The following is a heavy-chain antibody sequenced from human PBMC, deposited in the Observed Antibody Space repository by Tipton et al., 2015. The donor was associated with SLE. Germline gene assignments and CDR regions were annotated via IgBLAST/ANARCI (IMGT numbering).Heavy chain of an antibody. D-gene: IGHD3-3*01. CDR3: ARGWTVLRFLEWVGFFDY. V-gene: IGHV4-38-2*01. CDR1: GYSISSGYI. J-gene: IGHJ4*02. Sequence: TLSLTCEVSGYSISSGYIWGWFRQPPGKGLEWIGSISHSGSTYYNPSLKSRVTISGDTSKNQFSLNLSSVTAADTAVYYCARGWTVLRFLEWVGFFDYWGQGTLVTVSS. CDR2: ISHSGST.